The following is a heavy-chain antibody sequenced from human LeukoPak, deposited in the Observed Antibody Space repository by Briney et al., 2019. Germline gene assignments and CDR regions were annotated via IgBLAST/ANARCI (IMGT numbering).Heavy chain of an antibody. CDR3: ARDITLVRGVTFYYYYALDV. D-gene: IGHD3-10*01. J-gene: IGHJ6*02. Sequence: PGRSLRLSCAASGFTFSSYGMHWVRQAPGKGLEWVAVISYDGSNKDYADSVKGRFTLSRDDSKSTLYLQMNSLRAEDTAVYYCARDITLVRGVTFYYYYALDVWGQGTTVTVSS. V-gene: IGHV3-30*03. CDR2: ISYDGSNK. CDR1: GFTFSSYG.